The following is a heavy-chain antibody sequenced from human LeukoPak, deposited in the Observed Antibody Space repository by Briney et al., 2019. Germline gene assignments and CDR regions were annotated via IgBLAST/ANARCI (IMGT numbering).Heavy chain of an antibody. CDR1: GGSISSGDYY. D-gene: IGHD5-24*01. Sequence: SETLSLTCTVSGGSISSGDYYWSWIRQPPGKGLEWIGYIYYSGSTYYNPSLKSRVTISVDTSKNQVSLKVSSVTAADTAVYYCARSATALATIDYWGQGTLVTVSS. J-gene: IGHJ4*02. V-gene: IGHV4-30-4*02. CDR2: IYYSGST. CDR3: ARSATALATIDY.